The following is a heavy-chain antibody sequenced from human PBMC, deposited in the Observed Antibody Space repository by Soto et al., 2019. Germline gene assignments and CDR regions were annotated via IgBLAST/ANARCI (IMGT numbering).Heavy chain of an antibody. CDR3: ARGVRGYSSGLEYQYYYGLDV. D-gene: IGHD5-18*01. V-gene: IGHV4-61*01. CDR1: GVSVSSDINY. CDR2: VYYRGST. J-gene: IGHJ6*02. Sequence: SETLSLTCTVSGVSVSSDINYWSWIRQPPGKGLEWIGYVYYRGSTNYNPSLRSQVTMSVDTSENQFSLKLTSVTAADTAVYFCARGVRGYSSGLEYQYYYGLDVWGQGTTVTVS.